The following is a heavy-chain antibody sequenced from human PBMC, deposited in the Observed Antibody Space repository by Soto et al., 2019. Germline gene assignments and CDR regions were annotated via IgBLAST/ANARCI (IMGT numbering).Heavy chain of an antibody. J-gene: IGHJ4*02. V-gene: IGHV4-59*08. CDR1: GGSISGYY. Sequence: QVQLQESGPGLVKSSETLSLTCTVSGGSISGYYWSWIRQPPGKALEWIAYIYYSGSTGYNPTLRSRVTISVDTSKNLCFLKLTSVTAADTAVDYGAGHSSEYRKSLDYLGQGTLVTVSS. D-gene: IGHD6-25*01. CDR3: AGHSSEYRKSLDY. CDR2: IYYSGST.